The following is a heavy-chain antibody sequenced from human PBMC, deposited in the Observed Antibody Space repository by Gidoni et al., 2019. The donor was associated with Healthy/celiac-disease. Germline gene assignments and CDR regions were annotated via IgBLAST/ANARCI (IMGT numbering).Heavy chain of an antibody. V-gene: IGHV5-51*01. CDR1: GYSFTSYW. Sequence: EVQLLQSGAAVKKPGQSLNISCTASGYSFTSYWIGWVRQMPGKGLEWMGIIYPGEADTRYSPSFQGQVTISAGKSVSTAYLQWSSLKASDTAMYYCARLEGGGTYGMDVWGQGTTVTVSS. D-gene: IGHD1-1*01. J-gene: IGHJ6*02. CDR3: ARLEGGGTYGMDV. CDR2: IYPGEADT.